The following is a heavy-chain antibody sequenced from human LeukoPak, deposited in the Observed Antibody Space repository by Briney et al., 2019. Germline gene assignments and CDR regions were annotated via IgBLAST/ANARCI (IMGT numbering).Heavy chain of an antibody. CDR2: IDISGDST. CDR1: GFTFSSHA. V-gene: IGHV3-23*05. J-gene: IGHJ4*02. CDR3: ANEIRPNDY. D-gene: IGHD4/OR15-4a*01. Sequence: GGSLRLTCVVSGFTFSSHAVCWVRQAPGRGLEWVSSIDISGDSTSYADSVKGRFTISRDNSKNTLLLQMDSLRAEDSAIYYCANEIRPNDYWGQGTLVTVSS.